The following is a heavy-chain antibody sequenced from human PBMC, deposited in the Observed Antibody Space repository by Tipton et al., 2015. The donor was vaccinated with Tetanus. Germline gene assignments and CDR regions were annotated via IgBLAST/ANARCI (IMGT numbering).Heavy chain of an antibody. Sequence: SLRLSCAASGFIFSSYGIHWVRQAPGKGLEWVAVSWYDGTDKYYADSVKGRFTISRDNSKNTLYLQMNSLRAEDTAVYYWAREADCIGGICFSGYFDNWGQGTQVTISS. D-gene: IGHD2-15*01. CDR1: GFIFSSYG. V-gene: IGHV3-33*01. CDR2: SWYDGTDK. CDR3: AREADCIGGICFSGYFDN. J-gene: IGHJ4*02.